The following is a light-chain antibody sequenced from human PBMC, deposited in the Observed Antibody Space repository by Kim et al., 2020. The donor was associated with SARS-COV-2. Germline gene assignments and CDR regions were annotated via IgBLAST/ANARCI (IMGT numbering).Light chain of an antibody. Sequence: GKTVTLPGAHSSGSIARNYVLWYHPRPGRAPTPVIYAFNQRPSGVPSRFSSSIDSSSNSASLPISGRETEDEADFYCQSYDSSFWVFGGGNQLTVL. CDR3: QSYDSSFWV. J-gene: IGLJ3*02. V-gene: IGLV6-57*03. CDR1: SGSIARNY. CDR2: AFN.